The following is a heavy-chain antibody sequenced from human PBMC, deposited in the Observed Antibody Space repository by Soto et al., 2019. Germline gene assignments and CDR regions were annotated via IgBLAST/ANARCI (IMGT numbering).Heavy chain of an antibody. D-gene: IGHD6-6*01. Sequence: SETLSLTCAVYGGSFSGYYWSWIRQPPGKGLEWIGEINHSGSTNYNPSLKSRVTISVDTSKNQFSLKLSSVTAADTAVYYCARGRNVIADRRFDYWGQGTLVTVSS. CDR2: INHSGST. J-gene: IGHJ4*02. CDR1: GGSFSGYY. CDR3: ARGRNVIADRRFDY. V-gene: IGHV4-34*01.